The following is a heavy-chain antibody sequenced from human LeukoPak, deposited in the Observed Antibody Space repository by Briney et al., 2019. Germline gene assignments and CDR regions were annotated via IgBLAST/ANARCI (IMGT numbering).Heavy chain of an antibody. CDR1: GFTFSSYS. J-gene: IGHJ6*03. CDR3: ARDQRVPAAPYYYYHYYMDV. V-gene: IGHV3-48*01. CDR2: ISSSSSTI. D-gene: IGHD2-2*01. Sequence: PGGALRLSCAASGFTFSSYSMNWVRQAPGKGLEWVSYISSSSSTIYYADSVKGRFTISRDNAKNSLYLQMNSLRAEDTAVYYCARDQRVPAAPYYYYHYYMDVWGKGTTVTVSS.